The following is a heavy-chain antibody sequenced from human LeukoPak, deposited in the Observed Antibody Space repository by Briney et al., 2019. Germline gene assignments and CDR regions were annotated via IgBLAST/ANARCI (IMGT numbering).Heavy chain of an antibody. J-gene: IGHJ4*02. D-gene: IGHD4-23*01. CDR2: IYYSGST. Sequence: PSETLSLTCTVSGGSISSGGYYWSWIRQHPGKGLEWIGYIYYSGSTYYNPSLKSRVTISRDMSTNQFSLKMTSVTAADTAVYFCARDMGAPDYGSYSVDYWGQGTLVTVSS. V-gene: IGHV4-31*03. CDR1: GGSISSGGYY. CDR3: ARDMGAPDYGSYSVDY.